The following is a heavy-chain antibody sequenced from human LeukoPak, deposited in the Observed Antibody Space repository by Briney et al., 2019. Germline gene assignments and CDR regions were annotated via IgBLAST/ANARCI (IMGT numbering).Heavy chain of an antibody. CDR2: IYTSGST. CDR1: GGSISSGSYY. Sequence: SETLSLTCTVSGGSISSGSYYWSWIRQPAGKGLEWIGRIYTSGSTNYNPSLKSRVTISVDTSKNQFSLKLSSVTAADTAVYYCARLSREYDSSGYYFDYWGQGTLVTVSS. D-gene: IGHD3-22*01. CDR3: ARLSREYDSSGYYFDY. V-gene: IGHV4-61*02. J-gene: IGHJ4*02.